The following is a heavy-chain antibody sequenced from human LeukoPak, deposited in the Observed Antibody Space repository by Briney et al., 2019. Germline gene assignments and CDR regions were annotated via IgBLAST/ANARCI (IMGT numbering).Heavy chain of an antibody. D-gene: IGHD3-3*01. CDR1: GFTFSSYA. CDR2: ISYDGSNK. CDR3: ARESNPTYYDFWSGSERFDP. J-gene: IGHJ5*02. V-gene: IGHV3-30-3*01. Sequence: GGSLRLSCAASGFTFSSYAMHWVRQAPGKGLEWVAVISYDGSNKYYADSVKGRFTISRDNSKNTLYLQMNSLRAEDTAVYYCARESNPTYYDFWSGSERFDPWGQGTLVTVSS.